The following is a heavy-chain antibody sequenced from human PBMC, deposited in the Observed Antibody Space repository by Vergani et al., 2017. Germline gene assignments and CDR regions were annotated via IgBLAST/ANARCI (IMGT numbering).Heavy chain of an antibody. Sequence: EVQLVESGGGLVQPGGSLKLSCAASGFTFSGSAMHWVRQASGKGLEWVGRIRSKTNSYATAYAASVKGRFTISRDDSKNTAYLQMNSLKTEDTAVYYCMSIDGKRARLWFREKCLDDWGEPRLVTVT. D-gene: IGHD3-10*01. CDR3: MSIDGKRARLWFREKCLDD. V-gene: IGHV3-73*01. CDR1: GFTFSGSA. CDR2: IRSKTNSYAT. J-gene: IGHJ4*02.